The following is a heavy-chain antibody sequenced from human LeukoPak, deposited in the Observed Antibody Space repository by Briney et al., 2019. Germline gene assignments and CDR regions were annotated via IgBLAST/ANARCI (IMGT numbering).Heavy chain of an antibody. CDR3: AKQGGRGCSGVDH. V-gene: IGHV3-30*18. CDR1: GFDFSDFG. D-gene: IGHD2-15*01. CDR2: TSNDGSSK. Sequence: GRSLRLSCAASGFDFSDFGMNWVRQAPGKGLEWLAITSNDGSSKYYADSVKGRFTISRDNSKNTVYLQMNSLRDEDTALYYCAKQGGRGCSGVDHWGQGTLVTVSS. J-gene: IGHJ4*02.